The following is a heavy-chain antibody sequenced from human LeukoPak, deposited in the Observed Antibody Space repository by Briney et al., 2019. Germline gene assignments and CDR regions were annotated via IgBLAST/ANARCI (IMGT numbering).Heavy chain of an antibody. CDR3: ARGDGAAAGQIDY. D-gene: IGHD6-13*01. J-gene: IGHJ4*02. V-gene: IGHV1-46*01. CDR1: GYTFTNYY. CDR2: INPSGGST. Sequence: ASMRVSCKTSGYTFTNYYIHWLRQAPGQGLEWMGIINPSGGSTSYAQKFQGRVTMTRDTSTSTVYMELSSLRSEDTAVYYCARGDGAAAGQIDYWGQGTLVTVSS.